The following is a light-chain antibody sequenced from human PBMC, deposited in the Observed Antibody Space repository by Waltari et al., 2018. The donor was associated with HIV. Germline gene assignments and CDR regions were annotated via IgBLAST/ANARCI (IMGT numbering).Light chain of an antibody. CDR2: GAC. Sequence: RVMTQSTVTLSVSPGERETRSCRASKSVSSNLAWYQPKTGQAPRPLIYGACTRATGISVRFSGSGSGTEFTLTISSLQSEDFAFYYCQQYNNWPRTCGQGTELEIK. V-gene: IGKV3-15*01. CDR3: QQYNNWPRT. CDR1: KSVSSN. J-gene: IGKJ2*01.